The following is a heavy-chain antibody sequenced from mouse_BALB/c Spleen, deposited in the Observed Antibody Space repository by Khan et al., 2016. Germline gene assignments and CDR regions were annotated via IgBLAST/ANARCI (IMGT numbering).Heavy chain of an antibody. V-gene: IGHV5-17*02. CDR3: ARNYYDSGFDY. J-gene: IGHJ2*01. CDR2: ISGGSNTI. D-gene: IGHD1-1*01. Sequence: EVELVESGGGLVQPGGSRKLSCAASGFTFSNFGMHWVRQAPEKGLEWVAYISGGSNTIFYADTMKGRFTISRDNPKSTLFLQLTSLRSEDTAMYYCARNYYDSGFDYWGQGTTLTVSS. CDR1: GFTFSNFG.